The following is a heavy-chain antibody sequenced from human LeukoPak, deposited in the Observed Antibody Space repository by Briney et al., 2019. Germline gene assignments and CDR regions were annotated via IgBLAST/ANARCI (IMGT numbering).Heavy chain of an antibody. Sequence: SETLSLTCTVSGGSISSYFWSWIRQPAGKGLEWIGRIYTSGSTDYNPSLKSRVTMSVDTSKNQFSLKLTSVTAADTDVYYCATDGDYYDSGTYSGHWGQGTLVTVSS. J-gene: IGHJ4*02. CDR1: GGSISSYF. V-gene: IGHV4-4*07. CDR2: IYTSGST. D-gene: IGHD3-10*01. CDR3: ATDGDYYDSGTYSGH.